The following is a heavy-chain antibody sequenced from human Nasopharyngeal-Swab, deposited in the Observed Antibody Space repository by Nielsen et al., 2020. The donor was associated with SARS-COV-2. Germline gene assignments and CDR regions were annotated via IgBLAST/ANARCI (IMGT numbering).Heavy chain of an antibody. CDR3: ARAGGYSSSWYFDY. J-gene: IGHJ4*02. CDR1: GYTFTSYG. Sequence: ASVNVSCKASGYTFTSYGINRVRQAPGQGLEWMGWINAYNGNTNSAQKLQGRVTMTRDTYASTAYMELRSLRSDDTAVYYCARAGGYSSSWYFDYWGQGTLVTVSS. V-gene: IGHV1-18*01. D-gene: IGHD6-13*01. CDR2: INAYNGNT.